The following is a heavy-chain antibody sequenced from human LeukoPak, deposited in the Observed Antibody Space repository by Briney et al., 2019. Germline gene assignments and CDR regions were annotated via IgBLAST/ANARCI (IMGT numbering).Heavy chain of an antibody. CDR1: GFTFIRYA. Sequence: QPGGSLRLSREASGFTFIRYAMSWVRQAPGKGLEWVSTISGNGDSAYYADSVKGRFTISRDNPKNTLYLQMDSLRAEDTAVYYCPRKYDSSGYFDYWGQGTLVTVSS. J-gene: IGHJ4*02. V-gene: IGHV3-23*01. D-gene: IGHD3-22*01. CDR3: PRKYDSSGYFDY. CDR2: ISGNGDSA.